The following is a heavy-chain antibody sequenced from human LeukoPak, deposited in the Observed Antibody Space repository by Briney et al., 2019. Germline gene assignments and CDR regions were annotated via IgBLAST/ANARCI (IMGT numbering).Heavy chain of an antibody. D-gene: IGHD5-12*01. CDR3: AKAAGGFVGYDYSANDY. CDR1: GFTFSSYA. V-gene: IGHV3-23*01. CDR2: ISGSGGST. J-gene: IGHJ4*02. Sequence: PGGSLRLSCAASGFTFSSYAMSWVRQAPGKGLEWVSAISGSGGSTYYADSVKGRFTISRDNSKNTLYLQMNSLRAEDTAVYYCAKAAGGFVGYDYSANDYWGREPWSPSPQ.